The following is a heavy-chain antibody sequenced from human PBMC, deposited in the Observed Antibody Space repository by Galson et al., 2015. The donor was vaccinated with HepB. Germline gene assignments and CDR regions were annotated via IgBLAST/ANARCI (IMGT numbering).Heavy chain of an antibody. CDR2: INPSGGST. D-gene: IGHD3-10*01. V-gene: IGHV1-46*01. CDR3: AREPQYGSGSYSPYYFDY. CDR1: GYTFTSYY. J-gene: IGHJ4*02. Sequence: SVKVSCKASGYTFTSYYMHWVRQAPGQGLEWMGIINPSGGSTSYAQKFQGRVTMTRDTSTSTVYMELSSLRSEDTAVYYCAREPQYGSGSYSPYYFDYWGQGTLVTVSS.